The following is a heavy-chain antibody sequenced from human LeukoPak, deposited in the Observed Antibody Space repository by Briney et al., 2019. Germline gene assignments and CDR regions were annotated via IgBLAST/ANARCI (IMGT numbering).Heavy chain of an antibody. J-gene: IGHJ4*02. CDR2: ISSTSSYI. CDR3: ARVLGFSYGSDY. V-gene: IGHV3-21*01. Sequence: GGSLRLSCAASGFTFSGYSMNWVRQAPGKGLEWVSSISSTSSYIYYADSVKGRFTISRDNAKSSLYLQMNSLRAEDTAVYYCARVLGFSYGSDYWGQGTLVTVSS. CDR1: GFTFSGYS. D-gene: IGHD5-18*01.